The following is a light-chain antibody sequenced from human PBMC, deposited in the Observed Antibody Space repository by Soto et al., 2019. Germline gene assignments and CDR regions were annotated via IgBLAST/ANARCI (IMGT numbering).Light chain of an antibody. CDR3: QQYNNWPIT. V-gene: IGKV3-15*01. CDR1: QSVSNN. CDR2: AAS. Sequence: DKMMTQSPATLSVSPGERATLSCRASQSVSNNLAWYQQKPGQTPRLLIYAASTRATDIPARFSGSGSGTEFILTISSLQSEDFAIYYCQQYNNWPITFGQGTRLEIK. J-gene: IGKJ5*01.